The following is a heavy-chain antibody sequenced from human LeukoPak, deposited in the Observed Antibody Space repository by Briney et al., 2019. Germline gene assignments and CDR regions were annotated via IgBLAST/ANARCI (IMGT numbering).Heavy chain of an antibody. CDR3: AHRLSVATGDYMGV. D-gene: IGHD1-14*01. Sequence: SGPTLVKPTQTLTLTCTFSGFSLSSSGVGVGWIRQPPGKALEWLALIYWNDDKRYSPSLKSRLIITKDTSKNQVVLTMTNMDPVDTATYYCAHRLSVATGDYMGVWGKGTTVTVSS. J-gene: IGHJ6*03. V-gene: IGHV2-5*01. CDR2: IYWNDDK. CDR1: GFSLSSSGVG.